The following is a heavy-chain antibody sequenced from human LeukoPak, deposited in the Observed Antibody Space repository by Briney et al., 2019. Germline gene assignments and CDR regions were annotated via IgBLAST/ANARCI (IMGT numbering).Heavy chain of an antibody. CDR3: ARPIVGAHDAFDI. J-gene: IGHJ3*02. CDR2: IYPGDSDT. D-gene: IGHD1-26*01. CDR1: GYSFTSYW. Sequence: GESLKISCKGSGYSFTSYWIGWVRQMPGKGLGWMGIIYPGDSDTRYSPSFQGQVTISADKFISTAYLQWSSLKASDTAMYYCARPIVGAHDAFDIWGQGTMVTVSS. V-gene: IGHV5-51*01.